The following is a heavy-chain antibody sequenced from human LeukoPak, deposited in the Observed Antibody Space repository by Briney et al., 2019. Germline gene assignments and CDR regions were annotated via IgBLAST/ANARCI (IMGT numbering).Heavy chain of an antibody. CDR1: GGSFSGYY. Sequence: SETLSLTCAVYGGSFSGYYWSWIRQPPGKGLEWIGEINHSGSTNYNPSLKSRVTISVDTSKNQFSLKLSSVTAADTAVYYCASLSGGWYGDFDYWGQETLVPVPP. J-gene: IGHJ4*02. CDR3: ASLSGGWYGDFDY. V-gene: IGHV4-34*01. CDR2: INHSGST. D-gene: IGHD6-19*01.